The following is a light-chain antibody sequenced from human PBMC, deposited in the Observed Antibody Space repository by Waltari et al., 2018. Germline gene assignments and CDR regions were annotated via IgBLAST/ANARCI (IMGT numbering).Light chain of an antibody. CDR1: KGISTY. V-gene: IGKV1-39*01. CDR2: AAS. CDR3: QQSYSTPIT. J-gene: IGKJ5*01. Sequence: DIQMTQTPSSLPVSVGDRVTITCRASKGISTYLNWYQPKPGKAPNPLLYAASSLQSGLRSRFSGSGSRTDFTLIISSLQPDDFASYYCQQSYSTPITFGQGTRLEIK.